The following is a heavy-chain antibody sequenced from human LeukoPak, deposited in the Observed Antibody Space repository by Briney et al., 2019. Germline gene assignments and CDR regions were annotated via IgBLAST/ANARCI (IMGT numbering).Heavy chain of an antibody. CDR3: ARGSFMVRGVGDNWFDP. D-gene: IGHD3-10*01. J-gene: IGHJ5*02. V-gene: IGHV4-31*02. Sequence: LRLSCAASGFTFSSYAMSWVRQAPGKGLEWIGYIYYSGSTYYNPSLKSRVTISVDTSKNQFSLKLSSVTAADTAVYYCARGSFMVRGVGDNWFDPWGQGTLVTVSS. CDR2: IYYSGST. CDR1: GFTFSSYA.